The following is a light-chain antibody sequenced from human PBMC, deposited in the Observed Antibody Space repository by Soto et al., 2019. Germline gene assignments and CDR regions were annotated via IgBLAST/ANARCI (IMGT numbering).Light chain of an antibody. CDR1: ESVASRN. J-gene: IGKJ1*01. CDR2: GAS. V-gene: IGKV3-20*01. CDR3: HHLVNAVWT. Sequence: RATLSCRVRESVASRNCGWYQQKFGQAPRLLIYGASSRAIHALDRFSGSGSGAYFTMTIYGLEPEDFAVYCSHHLVNAVWTLGQGTQLDIK.